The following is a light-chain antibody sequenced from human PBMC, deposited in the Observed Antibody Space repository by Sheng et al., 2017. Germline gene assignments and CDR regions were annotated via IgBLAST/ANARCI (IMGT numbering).Light chain of an antibody. V-gene: IGLV3-21*02. CDR2: MI. J-gene: IGLJ3*02. CDR3: QVWVTSGAQSRL. CDR1: NIGGKS. Sequence: SYVLTQSPSVSVAPGQTARITCGGDNIGGKSVHWYQQKPGQPLCWSSMMIETGPRGSLSDSLAPNSGNTATLTISRVEAGDEADYYCQVWVTSGAQSRLFGGGTKLTVL.